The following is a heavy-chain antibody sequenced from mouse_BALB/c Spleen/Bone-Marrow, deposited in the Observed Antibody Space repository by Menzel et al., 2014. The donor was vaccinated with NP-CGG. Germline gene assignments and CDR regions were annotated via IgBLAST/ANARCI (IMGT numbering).Heavy chain of an antibody. J-gene: IGHJ3*01. CDR3: VLRWFAY. D-gene: IGHD1-1*01. CDR1: GFTFSDYY. Sequence: EVQGVESGGGLVKPGGSLKLSCAASGFTFSDYYMYWVRQTPEKRLEWVATISYGGSYTYYPDSVKGRFTISRDNAKNNLYLQMSSLKSEDTAMYYCVLRWFAYWGQGTLVTVSA. V-gene: IGHV5-4*02. CDR2: ISYGGSYT.